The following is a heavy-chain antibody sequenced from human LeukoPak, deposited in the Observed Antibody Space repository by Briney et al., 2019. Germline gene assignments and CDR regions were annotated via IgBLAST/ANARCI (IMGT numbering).Heavy chain of an antibody. V-gene: IGHV1-2*02. D-gene: IGHD3-10*01. Sequence: ASVKVSCKASGYTFTGYYMHWVRQAPGQGLEWMGWINPNSGGTNYAQKFQGRVTMTRDTSISTAYMELSRLRSDDTAVYYCARVVRGVISGWFDPWGQGTLFTVSS. CDR3: ARVVRGVISGWFDP. J-gene: IGHJ5*02. CDR1: GYTFTGYY. CDR2: INPNSGGT.